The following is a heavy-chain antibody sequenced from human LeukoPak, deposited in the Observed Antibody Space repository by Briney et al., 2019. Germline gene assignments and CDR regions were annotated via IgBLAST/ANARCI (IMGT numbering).Heavy chain of an antibody. J-gene: IGHJ3*02. CDR3: ARQPSIAAATDAFDI. V-gene: IGHV3-7*01. Sequence: GGSLRLSCAASGFTFSSYWMSWVRQAPGKGLEWVANIKQDGSEKYYVDSVKGRFTISRGNAKNSLYLQMNSLRAEDTAVYYCARQPSIAAATDAFDIWGQGTMVTVSS. CDR1: GFTFSSYW. CDR2: IKQDGSEK. D-gene: IGHD6-13*01.